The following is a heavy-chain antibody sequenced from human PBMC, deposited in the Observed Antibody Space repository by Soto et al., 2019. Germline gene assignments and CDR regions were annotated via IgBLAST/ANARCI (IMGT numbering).Heavy chain of an antibody. CDR2: IYWDDDK. CDR3: VHKYHSYWFYP. CDR1: GFSLSTRGVG. Sequence: QITLKESGPTLVKPTQTLTLTCTFSGFSLSTRGVGVGWISQPPGKALEWLALIYWDDDKRYSPSLKSRLSITKDTSKNQVVLTMTTMDPVDTATYYCVHKYHSYWFYPLGQGTLGTVSS. J-gene: IGHJ5*02. D-gene: IGHD2-2*01. V-gene: IGHV2-5*02.